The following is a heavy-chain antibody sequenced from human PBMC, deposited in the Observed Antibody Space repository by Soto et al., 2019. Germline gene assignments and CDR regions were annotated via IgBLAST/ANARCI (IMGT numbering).Heavy chain of an antibody. V-gene: IGHV3-48*02. CDR2: IGGARSSTI. Sequence: XVSLRLWCAAPGFTFRIYSMNWVRQAPGKGLEWVSQIGGARSSTIYYADSVKGRFTISRDNAKNSLYLQMNSLRDEDTAVYYCARDFGYDDVWGQGTTVTVS. CDR1: GFTFRIYS. J-gene: IGHJ6*02. CDR3: ARDFGYDDV. D-gene: IGHD3-22*01.